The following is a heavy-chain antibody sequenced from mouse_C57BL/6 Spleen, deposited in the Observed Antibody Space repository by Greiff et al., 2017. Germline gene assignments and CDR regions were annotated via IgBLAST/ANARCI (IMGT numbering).Heavy chain of an antibody. CDR3: ARKGGYDYARYWYFDV. V-gene: IGHV1-50*01. CDR2: IDPSDSYT. Sequence: QVQLQQPGAELVKPGASVKLSCKASGYTFTSYWMQWVKQRPGQGLEWIGEIDPSDSYTNYNQKFKGKATLTVDTSSSTAYMQLSSLTSEDSAVYYCARKGGYDYARYWYFDVWGTGTTVTVSS. CDR1: GYTFTSYW. D-gene: IGHD2-4*01. J-gene: IGHJ1*03.